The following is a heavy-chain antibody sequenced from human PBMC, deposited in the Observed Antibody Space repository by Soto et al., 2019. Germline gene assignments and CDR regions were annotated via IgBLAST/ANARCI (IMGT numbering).Heavy chain of an antibody. CDR2: ISGSDGST. D-gene: IGHD6-19*01. V-gene: IGHV3-23*01. CDR1: GFTFSNYA. CDR3: EKESPISVAGT. Sequence: HPGGSLRLSCAASGFTFSNYAMSWVRQAPERGLEWVSAISGSDGSTFYADSVKGRFTISRDNSKSTMYLQMNSLRADETAVYYCEKESPISVAGTWGQESLVTVSS. J-gene: IGHJ4*02.